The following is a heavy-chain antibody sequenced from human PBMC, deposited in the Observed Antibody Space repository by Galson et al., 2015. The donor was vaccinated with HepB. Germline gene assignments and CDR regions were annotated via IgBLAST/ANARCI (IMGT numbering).Heavy chain of an antibody. V-gene: IGHV4-59*01. J-gene: IGHJ5*02. Sequence: SETLSLTCTVSGGSISSYYWSWIRQPPGKGLEWIGYIYYSGSTNYNPSLKSRVTISVDTSKNQFSLKLSSVTAADTAVYYCARDTTWGDSGTRFDPWGQGTLVTVSS. CDR2: IYYSGST. CDR3: ARDTTWGDSGTRFDP. D-gene: IGHD3/OR15-3a*01. CDR1: GGSISSYY.